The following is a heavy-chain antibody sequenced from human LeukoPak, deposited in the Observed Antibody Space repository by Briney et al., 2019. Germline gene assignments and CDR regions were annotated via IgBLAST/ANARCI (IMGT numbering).Heavy chain of an antibody. CDR1: GFTFSNHY. D-gene: IGHD6-13*01. CDR3: ARVAENA. Sequence: GGSLRLSCAASGFTFSNHYMDWVRQAPGKGLEWVSYISGLNTIYYADSVKGRFTISRDNGKNSLYLQMNNLRAEDTAVYYCARVAENAWGQGTLVTVSS. J-gene: IGHJ5*02. CDR2: ISGLNTI. V-gene: IGHV3-69-1*01.